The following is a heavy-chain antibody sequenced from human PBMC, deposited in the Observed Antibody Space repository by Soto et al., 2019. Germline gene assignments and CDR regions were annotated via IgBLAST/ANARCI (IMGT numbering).Heavy chain of an antibody. V-gene: IGHV4-4*07. J-gene: IGHJ4*02. CDR1: GGSMSNYY. Sequence: QVQLQESGPGLVKPPETLSLTCTVSGGSMSNYYWSWIRQTAGKGLEWIGRIYTTGSTQYKPSLTSRVALSIAMYKNQFSLKLNSVTAADTAVYYCARDLPSIDVMVTGNFDHWGQGTLVTVSS. CDR3: ARDLPSIDVMVTGNFDH. CDR2: IYTTGST. D-gene: IGHD2-21*02.